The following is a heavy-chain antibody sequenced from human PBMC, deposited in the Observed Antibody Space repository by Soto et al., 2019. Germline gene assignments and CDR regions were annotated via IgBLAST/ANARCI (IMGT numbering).Heavy chain of an antibody. J-gene: IGHJ4*02. CDR1: GGSISSYY. D-gene: IGHD5-12*01. CDR3: AGSRDGYNPFDY. CDR2: IYYTGSI. V-gene: IGHV4-59*01. Sequence: QVQLQESGPGLVKPSETLSLTCTVSGGSISSYYWNWIRQSPGKGLEWIGYIYYTGSINYNPSLKSRXTIRMXXSKNQFSLKLSSVTAADTAVFYCAGSRDGYNPFDYWGQGTLVTVSS.